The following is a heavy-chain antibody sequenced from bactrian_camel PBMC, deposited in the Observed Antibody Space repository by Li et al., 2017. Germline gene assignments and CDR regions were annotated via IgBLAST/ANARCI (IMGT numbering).Heavy chain of an antibody. CDR1: GFTFDDSD. J-gene: IGHJ6*01. CDR3: AANPGLWVGYVRVGFRACADFGY. D-gene: IGHD5*01. V-gene: IGHV3S63*01. CDR2: IQPDGTT. Sequence: VQLVESGGGSVRAGGSLRLSCTASGFTFDDSDMGWYRQVLGSECEVVSTIQPDGTTYYADSVKGRFTISQDNAKNTMYLEMNSLKPEDTAVYYCAANPGLWVGYVRVGFRACADFGYWGQGTQVTVS.